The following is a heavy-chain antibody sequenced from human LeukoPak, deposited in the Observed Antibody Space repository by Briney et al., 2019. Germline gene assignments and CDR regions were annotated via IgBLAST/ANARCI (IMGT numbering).Heavy chain of an antibody. D-gene: IGHD6-13*01. Sequence: SETLSLTCTVSGGSISSYYWSWIRQPPGKGLEWIGYIYYSGSTNYNPSLKSRVTISVDTSKNQFSLKLSSVTAADTAVYYCARHRFWGYSSSWGRPFDPWGQGTLVTVSS. CDR3: ARHRFWGYSSSWGRPFDP. J-gene: IGHJ5*02. CDR2: IYYSGST. CDR1: GGSISSYY. V-gene: IGHV4-59*08.